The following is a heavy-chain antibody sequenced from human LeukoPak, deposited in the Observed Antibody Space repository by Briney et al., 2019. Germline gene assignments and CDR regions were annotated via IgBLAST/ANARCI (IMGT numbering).Heavy chain of an antibody. D-gene: IGHD5-24*01. J-gene: IGHJ4*02. CDR2: IKGDGSEK. V-gene: IGHV3-7*01. Sequence: GGSLRLSCASSGFSFSSYWMTWVREAPGKELEWVANIKGDGSEKYYVDSVKGRFNIARDNAKNSVYLQMNSLRAEDTAVYYCARDRRDGYNLLDYWGQGTLVTVSS. CDR3: ARDRRDGYNLLDY. CDR1: GFSFSSYW.